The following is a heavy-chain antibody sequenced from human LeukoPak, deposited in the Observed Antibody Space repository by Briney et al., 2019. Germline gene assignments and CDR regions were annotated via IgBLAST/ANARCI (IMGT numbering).Heavy chain of an antibody. V-gene: IGHV1-69*05. D-gene: IGHD4-17*01. CDR2: IIPIFGTA. CDR1: GGTFSSYA. CDR3: ASSSPYGDYGKDDY. Sequence: GASVKASCKASGGTFSSYAISWVRQAPGQGLEWMGGIIPIFGTANYAQKFQGRVTITTDGSTSTAYMELSSLRSEDTAVYYCASSSPYGDYGKDDYWGQGTLVTVSS. J-gene: IGHJ4*02.